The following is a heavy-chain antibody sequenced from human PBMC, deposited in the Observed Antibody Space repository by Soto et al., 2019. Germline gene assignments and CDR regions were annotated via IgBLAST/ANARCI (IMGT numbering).Heavy chain of an antibody. V-gene: IGHV4-34*01. CDR2: INHSGST. CDR3: ARGGPNWNYLFTKQDSYYYGMDV. Sequence: SETLSLTCAVYGGSFSGYYWSWIRQPPGKGLEWIGEINHSGSTNYNPSLKSRVTISVDTSKNQFSLKLSSVTAADTAVYYCARGGPNWNYLFTKQDSYYYGMDVWGPGTTVAVYS. D-gene: IGHD1-7*01. J-gene: IGHJ6*02. CDR1: GGSFSGYY.